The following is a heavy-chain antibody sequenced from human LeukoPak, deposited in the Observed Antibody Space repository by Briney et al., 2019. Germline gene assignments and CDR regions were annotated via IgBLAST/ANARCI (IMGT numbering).Heavy chain of an antibody. CDR3: ARGPDSSSWYNSVYYFDY. V-gene: IGHV4-34*01. CDR2: TNHSGST. CDR1: GGSFSGYY. Sequence: SETLSLTCAVYGGSFSGYYWSWIRRPPGKGLEWIGETNHSGSTNYNPSLKSRVTISVDTSKNQFSLKLSSVTAADTAVYYCARGPDSSSWYNSVYYFDYWGQGTLVTVSS. D-gene: IGHD6-13*01. J-gene: IGHJ4*02.